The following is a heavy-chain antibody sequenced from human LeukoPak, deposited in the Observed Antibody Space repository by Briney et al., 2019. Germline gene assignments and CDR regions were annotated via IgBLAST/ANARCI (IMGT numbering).Heavy chain of an antibody. CDR3: AREAKVDTAKVIPFDY. CDR1: GGTFSSYA. D-gene: IGHD5-18*01. V-gene: IGHV1-69*04. CDR2: IIPILGIA. Sequence: SVKVSCKASGGTFSSYAISWVRQAPGQGLEWMGRIIPILGIANYAQKFQGRVAITADKSTSTAYMELSSLRSEDTAVYYCAREAKVDTAKVIPFDYWGQGTLVTVSS. J-gene: IGHJ4*02.